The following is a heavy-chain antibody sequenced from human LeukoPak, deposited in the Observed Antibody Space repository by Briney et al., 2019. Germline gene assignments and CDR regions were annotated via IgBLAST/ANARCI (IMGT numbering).Heavy chain of an antibody. J-gene: IGHJ4*02. Sequence: GASVTVSCKASGYTLTSYGISWVRQAPGQGLEWMGWISAYNGNTNYAQKLQGRVTMTTDTSTSTAYMELRSLRSDDTAVYYCARGLDYYDSSGYYYGTPGTDYWGQGTLVTVSS. V-gene: IGHV1-18*01. D-gene: IGHD3-22*01. CDR1: GYTLTSYG. CDR3: ARGLDYYDSSGYYYGTPGTDY. CDR2: ISAYNGNT.